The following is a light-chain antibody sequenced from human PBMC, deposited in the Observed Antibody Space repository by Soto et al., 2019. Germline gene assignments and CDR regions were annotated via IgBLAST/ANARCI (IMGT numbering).Light chain of an antibody. CDR1: SSDVGGYNY. Sequence: QSALIQPASVSGSRGQSITISCTGASSDVGGYNYVSWYQQFPGRAPKVMIYEVTNRPSGVSNRFSGSKSGNTASLTISGLQAEDEADYYCSSYTSSSTLLFGGGTKVTVL. V-gene: IGLV2-14*01. J-gene: IGLJ2*01. CDR3: SSYTSSSTLL. CDR2: EVT.